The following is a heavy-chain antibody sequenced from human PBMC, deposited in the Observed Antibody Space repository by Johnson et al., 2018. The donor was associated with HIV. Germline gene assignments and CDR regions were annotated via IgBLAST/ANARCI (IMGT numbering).Heavy chain of an antibody. D-gene: IGHD3-3*02. Sequence: QMLLVESGGGLVQPGGSLRLSCAASGFTFDDYAMHWVRQTPGKGLEWVAVIWYDGSNKYYADSVKGRFTISRDNSKNTLYLQMNSLRAEDTAVYFCARVQVLADDVFNIWGQGTMVTVSS. CDR3: ARVQVLADDVFNI. CDR2: IWYDGSNK. CDR1: GFTFDDYA. V-gene: IGHV3-33*08. J-gene: IGHJ3*02.